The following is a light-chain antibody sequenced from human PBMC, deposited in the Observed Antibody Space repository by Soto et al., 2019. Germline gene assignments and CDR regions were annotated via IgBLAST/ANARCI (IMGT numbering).Light chain of an antibody. CDR3: QHYGSSPWT. J-gene: IGKJ1*01. CDR2: GAS. Sequence: EIVLTQSPGTLSLSPGERATLSCRASESNSSTYLAWYQQKPGQAPRLLIYGASSRATGIPERFSGSGSATDFTLTIGRLEPEDFAVYYCQHYGSSPWTFGQGTKVEIK. V-gene: IGKV3-20*01. CDR1: ESNSSTY.